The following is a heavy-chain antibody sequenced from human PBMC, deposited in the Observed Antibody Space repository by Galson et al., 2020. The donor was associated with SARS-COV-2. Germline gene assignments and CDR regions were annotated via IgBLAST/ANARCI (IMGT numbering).Heavy chain of an antibody. CDR3: ARIAGYSSSWPNYYYYGMDV. Sequence: ASVKVSCKASGYTFTGYYMHWVRQAPGQGLEWMGWIKPNSGGTNYAQKFQGRVTMTRDTSISTAYMELSRLRSDDTAVYYCARIAGYSSSWPNYYYYGMDVWGQGTTVTVSS. CDR1: GYTFTGYY. CDR2: IKPNSGGT. D-gene: IGHD6-13*01. V-gene: IGHV1-2*02. J-gene: IGHJ6*02.